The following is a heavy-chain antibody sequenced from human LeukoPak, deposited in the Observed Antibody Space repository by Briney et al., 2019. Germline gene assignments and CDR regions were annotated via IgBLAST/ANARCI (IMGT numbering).Heavy chain of an antibody. CDR1: GGSISSYY. V-gene: IGHV4-4*07. Sequence: SETLSLTCNVSGGSISSYYWSWIRQPAGKGLEWIGRIYTSGSTHYNPSLKSRVTMSIDTSKSQFSLKLNSVTAADTAVYYCARMDCSGGSCHFDYWGQGTLVTVSS. CDR3: ARMDCSGGSCHFDY. D-gene: IGHD2-15*01. J-gene: IGHJ4*02. CDR2: IYTSGST.